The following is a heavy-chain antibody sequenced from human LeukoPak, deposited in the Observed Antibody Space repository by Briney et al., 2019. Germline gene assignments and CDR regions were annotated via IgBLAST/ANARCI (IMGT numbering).Heavy chain of an antibody. CDR3: ARSLVGATADFDY. D-gene: IGHD1-26*01. V-gene: IGHV4-39*01. J-gene: IGHJ4*02. CDR2: IYYSGST. Sequence: PSETLSLTCTVPGGSISSSSYYWGWIRQPPGKGLEWIGSIYYSGSTYYNPSLKSRVTISVDTSKNQFSLKLSSVTAADTAVYYCARSLVGATADFDYWGQGTLVTVSS. CDR1: GGSISSSSYY.